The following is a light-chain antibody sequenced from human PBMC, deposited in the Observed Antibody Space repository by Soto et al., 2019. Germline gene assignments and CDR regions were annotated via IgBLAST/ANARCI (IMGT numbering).Light chain of an antibody. CDR1: QSIASD. Sequence: VLTQAPCTLHLSQRERLTLSCRASQSIASDLAWYQQKPGQAPRLLIYDASNRATDIPARFSGSGSGTDFTLTISSLEPEDFAVYYCQQRSNWPPFTFGQGTRLEIK. CDR2: DAS. CDR3: QQRSNWPPFT. J-gene: IGKJ5*01. V-gene: IGKV3-11*01.